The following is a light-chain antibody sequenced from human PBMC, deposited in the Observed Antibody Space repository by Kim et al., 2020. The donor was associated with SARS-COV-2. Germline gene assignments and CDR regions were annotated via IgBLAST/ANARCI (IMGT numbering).Light chain of an antibody. CDR2: GAS. V-gene: IGKV3-20*01. CDR1: QSVSSVY. CDR3: QQYGSSPIT. Sequence: EVVLTQSPGTLSLSPGERATLSCRASQSVSSVYLAWYQQKPGQAPRLVIYGASSRATGIPDRFSGGGSGTDFTLTISRLEPEDFAVYYCQQYGSSPITFGQGTRLEIK. J-gene: IGKJ5*01.